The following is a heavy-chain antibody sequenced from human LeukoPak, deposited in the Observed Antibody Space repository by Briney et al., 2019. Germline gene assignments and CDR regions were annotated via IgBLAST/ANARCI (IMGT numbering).Heavy chain of an antibody. CDR3: ARGYCSGGSCYRYEDY. D-gene: IGHD2-15*01. CDR1: GFTFSDYN. V-gene: IGHV3-21*01. CDR2: VSYSSTYI. J-gene: IGHJ4*02. Sequence: PGGSLRLSCAASGFTFSDYNMNWVRQAPGKGLEWVSSVSYSSTYIDYADSVKGRSTISRDNAKNSLYLEMNSLRAEDTAVYYCARGYCSGGSCYRYEDYWGQGTLVTVSS.